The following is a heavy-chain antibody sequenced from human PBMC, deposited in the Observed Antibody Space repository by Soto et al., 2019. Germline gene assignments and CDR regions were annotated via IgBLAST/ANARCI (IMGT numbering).Heavy chain of an antibody. CDR3: ARGASSGWYFGWFDP. V-gene: IGHV3-13*04. CDR2: IGTAGDT. J-gene: IGHJ5*02. CDR1: GFTFSSYD. Sequence: EVQLVESGGGLVQPGGSLRLSCAASGFTFSSYDMHWVRQGTGKGLEWVSAIGTAGDTYYSGSVKGRFTISRENAKNSLYLQMNSLRSGDTAVYYCARGASSGWYFGWFDPWGQGTLVTVSS. D-gene: IGHD6-19*01.